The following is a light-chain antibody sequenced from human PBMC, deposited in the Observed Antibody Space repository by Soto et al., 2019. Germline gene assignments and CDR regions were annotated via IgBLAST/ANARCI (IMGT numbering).Light chain of an antibody. Sequence: QSALTQPASVSGSPGQSITISCTGTSSDVGGYTYVSWYQHHPGKAPKLILYEVSKRPSGVSNRFSGSKSGDTAALIISGRQAEDEADYYCSSYTSTGTVVFGGGTQLTVL. V-gene: IGLV2-14*01. CDR3: SSYTSTGTVV. J-gene: IGLJ7*01. CDR1: SSDVGGYTY. CDR2: EVS.